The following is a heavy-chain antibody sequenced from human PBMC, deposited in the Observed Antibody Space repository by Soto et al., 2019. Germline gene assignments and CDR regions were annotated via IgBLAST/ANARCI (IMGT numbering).Heavy chain of an antibody. Sequence: PSETLSLTCTVSGGSISSSSYYWGWIRQPPGKELEWIGSIYYSGSTYYNPSPKSRVTISVDTSKNQFSLKLSSATAADTAVYYCARLWFGELLNWFDPWGQGTLVTVSS. CDR2: IYYSGST. V-gene: IGHV4-39*01. J-gene: IGHJ5*02. CDR3: ARLWFGELLNWFDP. D-gene: IGHD3-10*01. CDR1: GGSISSSSYY.